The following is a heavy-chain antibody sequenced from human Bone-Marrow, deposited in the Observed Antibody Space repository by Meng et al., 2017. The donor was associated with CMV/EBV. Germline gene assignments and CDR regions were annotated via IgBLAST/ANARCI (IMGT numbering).Heavy chain of an antibody. V-gene: IGHV4-4*07. CDR2: IYTSGST. J-gene: IGHJ4*02. CDR1: GGSISSYY. Sequence: QGRLRESGPGLLKPSETLSLSCTVSGGSISSYYWSWIRQPAGKGLEWIGRIYTSGSTNYNPSLKSRATMSVDTSKNQFSLKLSSVTAADTAVYYCARGDLAPLDETYYFDYWGQGTLVTVSS. D-gene: IGHD2-21*02. CDR3: ARGDLAPLDETYYFDY.